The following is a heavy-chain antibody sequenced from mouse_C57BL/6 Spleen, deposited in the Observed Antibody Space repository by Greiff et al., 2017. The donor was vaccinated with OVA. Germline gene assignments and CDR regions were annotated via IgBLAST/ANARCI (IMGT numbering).Heavy chain of an antibody. CDR3: ARGASTGTWGGAMDY. V-gene: IGHV3-1*01. CDR1: GYSITSGYD. CDR2: ISYSGST. Sequence: EVQLKESGPGMVKPSQSLSLTCTVTGYSITSGYDWHWIRHFPGNKLEWMGYISYSGSTNYNPSLKSRISITHDTYKNHFFLKLNSVTTEDTATYYRARGASTGTWGGAMDYWGQGTSVTVSS. D-gene: IGHD4-1*02. J-gene: IGHJ4*01.